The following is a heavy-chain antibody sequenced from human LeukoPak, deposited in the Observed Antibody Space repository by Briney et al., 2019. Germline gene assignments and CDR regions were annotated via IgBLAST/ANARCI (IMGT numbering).Heavy chain of an antibody. CDR3: ARGPSLLITMSLFDY. Sequence: ASVKVSCKASGYTFTSYGISWVRQAPGQGLEWMGWISAYNGNTNYAQKLQGRVTMTTDTSTSTAYMELRSLRSDDTAVYYCARGPSLLITMSLFDYWSQGTLVTVSS. V-gene: IGHV1-18*01. CDR2: ISAYNGNT. J-gene: IGHJ4*02. D-gene: IGHD3-22*01. CDR1: GYTFTSYG.